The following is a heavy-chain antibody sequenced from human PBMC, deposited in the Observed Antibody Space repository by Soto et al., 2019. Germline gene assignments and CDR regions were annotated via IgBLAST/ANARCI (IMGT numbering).Heavy chain of an antibody. CDR1: GFTFSTFW. D-gene: IGHD4-4*01. J-gene: IGHJ4*02. CDR2: IKHDGSDK. CDR3: ARDEGEHYINYLFDY. Sequence: GGSLRLSCAASGFTFSTFWMSWVRQAPGKGLEWVANIKHDGSDKVYVDSVKGRFTISRDNAKNLLYLHMNSLRAEDTAVYYCARDEGEHYINYLFDYWGQGTLVTVSS. V-gene: IGHV3-7*03.